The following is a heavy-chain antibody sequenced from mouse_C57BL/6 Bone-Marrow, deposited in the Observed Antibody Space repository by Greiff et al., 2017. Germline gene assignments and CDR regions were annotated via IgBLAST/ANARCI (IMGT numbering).Heavy chain of an antibody. CDR2: ISNLAYSI. CDR3: AIQGLESNYEQDYARDY. V-gene: IGHV5-15*01. Sequence: EVQLVESGGGLVQPGGSLKLSCAASGFTFSDYGMAWVRQAPRKGPEWVAFISNLAYSIYYADPVTGRFTISRENAKHTLYLEMSSLKAEDTGMYYCAIQGLESNYEQDYARDYWGQGTSVTVSS. J-gene: IGHJ4*01. D-gene: IGHD2-5*01. CDR1: GFTFSDYG.